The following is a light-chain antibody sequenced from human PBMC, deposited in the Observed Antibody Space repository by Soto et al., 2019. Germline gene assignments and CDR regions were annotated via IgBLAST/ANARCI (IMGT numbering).Light chain of an antibody. V-gene: IGKV3-15*01. J-gene: IGKJ5*01. Sequence: EIVMTQSPDTLSVSPVERATLTXRAGQGVTTNFAWYQQKSGQSPRLLIYDVSIRATGVPARFSATGSETDFTLTISGLQSGDSAVYFCQQYNNWPFSFGQGTRLEI. CDR3: QQYNNWPFS. CDR1: QGVTTN. CDR2: DVS.